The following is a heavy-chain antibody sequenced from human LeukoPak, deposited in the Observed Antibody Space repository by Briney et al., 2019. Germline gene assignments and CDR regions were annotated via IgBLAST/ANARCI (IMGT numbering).Heavy chain of an antibody. CDR2: ISGSGGST. J-gene: IGHJ4*02. CDR1: GFTFSSYA. D-gene: IGHD3-3*01. Sequence: QTGGSLRLSCAASGFTFSSYAMSWVRQAPGKGLEWVSAISGSGGSTYYADSVKGRFTISRDNSKNTLYLQMNSLRAEDTAVYYCAKGARNGFFLKYYFDYGGQGPLVTVSS. V-gene: IGHV3-23*01. CDR3: AKGARNGFFLKYYFDY.